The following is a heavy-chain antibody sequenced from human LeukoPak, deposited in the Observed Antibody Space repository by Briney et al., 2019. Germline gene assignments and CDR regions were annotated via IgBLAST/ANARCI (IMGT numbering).Heavy chain of an antibody. D-gene: IGHD4-11*01. CDR1: GYDFRSYW. V-gene: IGHV5-51*01. Sequence: GESLKISCKASGYDFRSYWIVWVRQMPGHGLECLGIIYPDDSDARYSPSHHGQVTISVDNSVNTAYLQWGGLTASDTAIYYCARLTGTLAPPDIFGLDVWGQGTSVIVSS. CDR2: IYPDDSDA. CDR3: ARLTGTLAPPDIFGLDV. J-gene: IGHJ6*02.